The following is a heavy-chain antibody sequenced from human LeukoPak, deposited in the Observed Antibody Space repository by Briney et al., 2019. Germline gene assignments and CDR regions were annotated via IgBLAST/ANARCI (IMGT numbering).Heavy chain of an antibody. CDR3: ARRATNSRITMVRGVIVAANNHHFDY. Sequence: SETLSLTCAVYGGSFSGYYWSRIRQPPGKGLEWIGEINHSGSTNYNPSLKSRVTISVDTSKNQFSLKLSSVTAADTAVYYCARRATNSRITMVRGVIVAANNHHFDYWGQGTLVTVSS. V-gene: IGHV4-34*01. D-gene: IGHD3-10*01. CDR1: GGSFSGYY. CDR2: INHSGST. J-gene: IGHJ4*02.